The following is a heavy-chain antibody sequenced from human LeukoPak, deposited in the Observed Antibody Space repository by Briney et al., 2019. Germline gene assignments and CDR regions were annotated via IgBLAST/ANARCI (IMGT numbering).Heavy chain of an antibody. CDR2: INPNSGGT. D-gene: IGHD5-12*01. Sequence: GASVKVSCTASGYTFTGYYMHWVRQAPGQGLEWMGWINPNSGGTNYAQKFQGRVTMTRDTSISTAYMELSRLRSDDTAVYHCARFYSGSTRFDYWGQGTLVTVSS. J-gene: IGHJ4*02. V-gene: IGHV1-2*02. CDR1: GYTFTGYY. CDR3: ARFYSGSTRFDY.